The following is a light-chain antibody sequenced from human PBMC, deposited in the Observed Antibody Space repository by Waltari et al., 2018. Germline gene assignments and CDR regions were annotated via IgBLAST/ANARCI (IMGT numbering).Light chain of an antibody. CDR2: EDS. J-gene: IGLJ1*01. Sequence: SYELTHPPPVSVSPGQTARITCSGDALPTQNAYWYQQKSGQAPVLVIYEDSKRPSGIPERFSGSSSGTMATLTISGAQVEDEADYYCYSTDSSGNLYVFGTGTKVTVL. CDR3: YSTDSSGNLYV. CDR1: ALPTQN. V-gene: IGLV3-10*01.